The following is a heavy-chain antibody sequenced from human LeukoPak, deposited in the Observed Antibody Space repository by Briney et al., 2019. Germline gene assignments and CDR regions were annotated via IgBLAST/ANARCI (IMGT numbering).Heavy chain of an antibody. V-gene: IGHV4-4*02. CDR1: GGSISSSKW. CDR3: ARGDTFYWYFDL. Sequence: SGTLSLTCAVAGGSISSSKWWSWVRQAPGKGLEWIGEIYHSGSTNYNPSLKSRVTISVDKSKNQFSLKLSSVTAADTAVYYCARGDTFYWYFDLWGRGTLVTVSS. CDR2: IYHSGST. J-gene: IGHJ2*01. D-gene: IGHD5-18*01.